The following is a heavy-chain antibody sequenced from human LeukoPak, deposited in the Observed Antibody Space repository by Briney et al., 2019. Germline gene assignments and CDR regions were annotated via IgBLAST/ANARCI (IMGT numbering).Heavy chain of an antibody. CDR3: ARDRRSDYGMDV. J-gene: IGHJ6*02. CDR2: INPNSGGT. CDR1: GYTFTGYY. Sequence: LGASVKVSCKASGYTFTGYYMHLVRQAPGQGLEWMGWINPNSGGTNYAQKFQGRVTMTRDTSISTAYMELSRLRSDDTAVYYCARDRRSDYGMDVWGQGTTVTVSS. V-gene: IGHV1-2*03.